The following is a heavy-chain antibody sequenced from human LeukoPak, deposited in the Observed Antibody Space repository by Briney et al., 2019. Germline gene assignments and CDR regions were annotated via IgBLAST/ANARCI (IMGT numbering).Heavy chain of an antibody. CDR1: GFTFSSYS. CDR3: ARDCGGSCYFDS. J-gene: IGHJ4*02. V-gene: IGHV3-21*01. D-gene: IGHD2-15*01. CDR2: ISGATTYI. Sequence: GGSLRLSCAASGFTFSSYSMNWVRQAPGKGLEWVSSISGATTYIYYADSVKGRFTISRDDAKNSLYLQMNSLRAEDTAVYYCARDCGGSCYFDSWGQGTLVTVSS.